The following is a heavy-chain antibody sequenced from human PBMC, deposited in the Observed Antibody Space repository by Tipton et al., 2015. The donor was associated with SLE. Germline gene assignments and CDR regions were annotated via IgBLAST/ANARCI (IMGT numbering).Heavy chain of an antibody. CDR2: SNPSGNT. D-gene: IGHD3-10*01. CDR3: ARGAKERITLVRVRPYYFDY. J-gene: IGHJ4*01. V-gene: IGHV4-34*01. CDR1: GGSFSGYY. Sequence: TLSLTCAVYGGSFSGYYWSWIRPPPGKGLEWIGESNPSGNTNYNPSLKSRVTISVDTSKNQLSLKLSSVTAADTAVYYWARGAKERITLVRVRPYYFDYWGQGSLVTVSS.